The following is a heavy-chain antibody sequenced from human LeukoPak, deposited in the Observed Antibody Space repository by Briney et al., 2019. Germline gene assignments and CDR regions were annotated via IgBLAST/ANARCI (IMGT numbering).Heavy chain of an antibody. CDR3: AKDKHRDDILTGYDY. D-gene: IGHD3-9*01. V-gene: IGHV3-43D*04. J-gene: IGHJ4*02. CDR1: GFTFDDYA. Sequence: PGGSLRLSCAASGFTFDDYAMHWVRQAPGKGLEWVSLISWDGGSTYYADSVKGRFTISRDNSKNSLYLQMNSLRAEDTALYYCAKDKHRDDILTGYDYWGQGTLVTVSS. CDR2: ISWDGGST.